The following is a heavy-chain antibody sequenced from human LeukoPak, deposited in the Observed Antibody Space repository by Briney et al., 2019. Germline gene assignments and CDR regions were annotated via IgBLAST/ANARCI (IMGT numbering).Heavy chain of an antibody. CDR1: GGAIISYY. J-gene: IGHJ6*03. Sequence: PSETPSLTCSVSGGAIISYYRSWIRQPAGKGPEWIGRIYPTGNTDYNPSLKTRVTMSADLSKKQFSLRLRSVTAADTAVYYCARLKFYDSTGYSPGYHMDIWGQGTAVTVSS. CDR3: ARLKFYDSTGYSPGYHMDI. D-gene: IGHD3-22*01. CDR2: IYPTGNT. V-gene: IGHV4-4*07.